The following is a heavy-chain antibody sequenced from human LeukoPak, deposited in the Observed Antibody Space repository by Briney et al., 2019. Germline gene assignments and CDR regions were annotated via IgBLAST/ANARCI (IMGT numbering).Heavy chain of an antibody. CDR3: ARGTMFPYYFDY. CDR2: ISGSPNYI. D-gene: IGHD3-10*02. Sequence: WGSLRLSCTASGFTFNTYNMNWVRQAPGKGLEWVSCISGSPNYIYHAESVKGRFTISRDNAKNPLYLQMNSLRAEDTAVYYCARGTMFPYYFDYWGQGTLVTVSS. V-gene: IGHV3-21*01. CDR1: GFTFNTYN. J-gene: IGHJ4*02.